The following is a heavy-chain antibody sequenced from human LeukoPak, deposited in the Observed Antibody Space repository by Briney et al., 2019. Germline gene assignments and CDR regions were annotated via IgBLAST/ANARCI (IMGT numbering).Heavy chain of an antibody. CDR3: ARGYDYGDYDGLYYFDY. J-gene: IGHJ4*02. Sequence: SQTLSLTCTVSGGSISSGDYYWSWIRQPPGKGLEWIGYFYYSGSTYYNPSLKSRVTISVDTSKNQFSLKLSSVTAADTAVYYCARGYDYGDYDGLYYFDYWGQGTLVTVSS. CDR2: FYYSGST. V-gene: IGHV4-30-4*01. D-gene: IGHD4-17*01. CDR1: GGSISSGDYY.